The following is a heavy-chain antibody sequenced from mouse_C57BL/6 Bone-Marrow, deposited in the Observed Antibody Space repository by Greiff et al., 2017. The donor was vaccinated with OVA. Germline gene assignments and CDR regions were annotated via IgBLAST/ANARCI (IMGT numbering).Heavy chain of an antibody. V-gene: IGHV1-55*01. CDR1: GYTFTSYW. CDR3: ARGGGLGPSWFAY. CDR2: IYPGSGST. D-gene: IGHD4-1*01. Sequence: VQLQQPGAELVKPGASVKMSCKASGYTFTSYWITWVKQRPGQGREWIGDIYPGSGSTNYNEKFKSKATLTVDTSSSTAYMQLSSLTSEDSAVYYCARGGGLGPSWFAYWGQGTLVTVSA. J-gene: IGHJ3*01.